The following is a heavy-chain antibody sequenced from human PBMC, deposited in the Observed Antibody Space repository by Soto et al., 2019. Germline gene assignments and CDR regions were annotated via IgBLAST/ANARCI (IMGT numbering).Heavy chain of an antibody. D-gene: IGHD6-19*01. Sequence: GGSLRLSCAASGLTFSSYAMHWVRQAPGKGLEWVALILYDGSNKYYADSVKGRFTISRDNAKNTLHLQMNSLRAEDTAVYYCAKDISSGWYPKDEESPYAMDVWGQGTTVTVSS. CDR2: ILYDGSNK. CDR3: AKDISSGWYPKDEESPYAMDV. CDR1: GLTFSSYA. V-gene: IGHV3-30-3*01. J-gene: IGHJ6*02.